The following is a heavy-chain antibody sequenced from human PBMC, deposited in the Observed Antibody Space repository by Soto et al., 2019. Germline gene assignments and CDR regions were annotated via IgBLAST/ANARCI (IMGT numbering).Heavy chain of an antibody. D-gene: IGHD1-26*01. Sequence: EVQLVESGGGLVQPGGSLRLSCAASGFTFSSYEMNWVRQAPGKGLEWISYIVGSGTTIYYTDSVKGRFTISRDNAKNSLYLQMNSLRDEDTAVYYCARLSIVGNWFDSWGQGTLVTVSS. CDR2: IVGSGTTI. CDR1: GFTFSSYE. CDR3: ARLSIVGNWFDS. V-gene: IGHV3-48*03. J-gene: IGHJ5*01.